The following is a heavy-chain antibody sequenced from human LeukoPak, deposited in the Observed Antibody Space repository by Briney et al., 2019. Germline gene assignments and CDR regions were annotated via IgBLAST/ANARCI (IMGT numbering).Heavy chain of an antibody. CDR3: ARVRGSYYYYYYMDV. D-gene: IGHD1-26*01. J-gene: IGHJ6*03. Sequence: RGSLRLSCAASGFTFSSYSMNWVRQAPGKGLEWVSSISSSSSYIYYADSVKGRFTISRDNAKNSLYLQMNSLRAEDTAVYYCARVRGSYYYYYYMDVWGKGTTVTVSS. CDR2: ISSSSSYI. V-gene: IGHV3-21*01. CDR1: GFTFSSYS.